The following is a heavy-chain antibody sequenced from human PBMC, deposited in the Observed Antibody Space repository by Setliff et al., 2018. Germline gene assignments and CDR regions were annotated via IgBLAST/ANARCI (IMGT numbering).Heavy chain of an antibody. CDR2: IIPMFDTG. D-gene: IGHD3-22*01. CDR1: GGTFGSSA. Sequence: ASVKVSCKASGGTFGSSALSWVRQAPGQGLEWMGGIIPMFDTGIYAEKFRGRVTLSADESTSTVYMELTRLRPEDTAIYYCARDKADYYDRSGYSGASDVWGQGTMVTVSS. V-gene: IGHV1-69*13. J-gene: IGHJ3*01. CDR3: ARDKADYYDRSGYSGASDV.